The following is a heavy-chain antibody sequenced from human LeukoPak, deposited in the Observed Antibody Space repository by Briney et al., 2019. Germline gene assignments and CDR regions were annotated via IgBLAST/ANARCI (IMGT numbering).Heavy chain of an antibody. CDR1: GFTFTTYW. J-gene: IGHJ4*02. CDR2: IKQDGSQK. Sequence: GGSLRLSCAASGFTFTTYWMTCVRQAPGKGLEWVANIKQDGSQKYYVDSVKGRFTIPRDNAKNSLYLQMNSLKAEDTAVYYCARENWANDYWGQGTLVTVSS. V-gene: IGHV3-7*01. CDR3: ARENWANDY. D-gene: IGHD7-27*01.